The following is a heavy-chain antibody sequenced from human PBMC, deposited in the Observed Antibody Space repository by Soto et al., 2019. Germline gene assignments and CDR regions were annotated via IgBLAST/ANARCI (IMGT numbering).Heavy chain of an antibody. J-gene: IGHJ4*02. V-gene: IGHV1-18*01. CDR1: GYAFTTYG. D-gene: IGHD6-6*01. Sequence: QVHLVQSGAEVKKPGASVKVSCQGSGYAFTTYGITWVRQAPGQGLEWMGWISAHNGNTNYAQKLQGRGTVTRYTSTSTAYRELRSLRYDDTAVYYGARGRDGDYWGQGALVTVSS. CDR2: ISAHNGNT. CDR3: ARGRDGDY.